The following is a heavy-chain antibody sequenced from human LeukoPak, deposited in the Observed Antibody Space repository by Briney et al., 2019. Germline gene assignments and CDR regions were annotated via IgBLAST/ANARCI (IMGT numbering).Heavy chain of an antibody. Sequence: ASVKVSCKASGYTFTVYYMHWVRQAPGQGLEWMGRINPNSGGTNYAQKFQGRVTMTRDTSISTAYMELSRLRSDDTAVYYCAYLLGAPLTNQSDYWGQGTLVTVSS. CDR1: GYTFTVYY. CDR2: INPNSGGT. V-gene: IGHV1-2*06. CDR3: AYLLGAPLTNQSDY. J-gene: IGHJ4*02. D-gene: IGHD1-26*01.